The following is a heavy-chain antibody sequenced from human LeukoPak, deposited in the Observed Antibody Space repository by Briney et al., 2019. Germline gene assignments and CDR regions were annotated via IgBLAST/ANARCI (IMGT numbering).Heavy chain of an antibody. CDR1: GYTLTELS. CDR2: FDPEDGET. Sequence: ASVKVSCKVSGYTLTELSMHWVRQAPGKGLEWMGGFDPEDGETIYAQKFQGRVTMTEDTSTDTAYMELSRLRSDDTAVYYCARSDLTGYYRIDYWGQGTLVTVSS. V-gene: IGHV1-24*01. D-gene: IGHD3-9*01. J-gene: IGHJ4*02. CDR3: ARSDLTGYYRIDY.